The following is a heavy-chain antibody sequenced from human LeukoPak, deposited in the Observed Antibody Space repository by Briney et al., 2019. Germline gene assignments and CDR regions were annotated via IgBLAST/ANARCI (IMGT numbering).Heavy chain of an antibody. CDR3: AKDIGEQWFFDY. V-gene: IGHV3-43*02. J-gene: IGHJ4*02. CDR2: ISGDGGST. Sequence: PGGSLRLSCAASGLTFDGYAMHWVRQAPGKGLEWVSLISGDGGSTYYADSVKGRFTISRDNSKNSLYLQMNSLRTEDTALYYCAKDIGEQWFFDYWGQGTLVTVSS. CDR1: GLTFDGYA. D-gene: IGHD3-10*01.